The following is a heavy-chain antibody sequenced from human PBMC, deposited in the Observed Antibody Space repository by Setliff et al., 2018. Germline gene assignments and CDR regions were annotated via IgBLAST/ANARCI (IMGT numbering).Heavy chain of an antibody. CDR2: IYTGGST. D-gene: IGHD5-12*01. Sequence: GESLKISCAASGFTFSDYYMTWVRQAPGKGLEWVSVIYTGGSTYYADSVKGRFTISRDDSNNTLYLQMKSLRAEDTAVYYCAGCGYGQYYAMDVWGQGTTVTVSS. V-gene: IGHV3-66*01. J-gene: IGHJ6*02. CDR1: GFTFSDYY. CDR3: AGCGYGQYYAMDV.